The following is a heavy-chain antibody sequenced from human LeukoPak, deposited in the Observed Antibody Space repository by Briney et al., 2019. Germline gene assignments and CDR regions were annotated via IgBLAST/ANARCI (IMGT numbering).Heavy chain of an antibody. CDR1: GGSFSSSSYY. CDR2: SYYSGNT. D-gene: IGHD2-2*02. V-gene: IGHV4-39*01. CDR3: ARRGAARPYNRFDP. Sequence: SETLSLTCTVSGGSFSSSSYYWGRMRQPPGKGLEWIGSSYYSGNTYYTPSLKSRVTISVDTPKKQFYLKLSSVTAADTGVYYCARRGAARPYNRFDPWGQGTLVNVSS. J-gene: IGHJ5*02.